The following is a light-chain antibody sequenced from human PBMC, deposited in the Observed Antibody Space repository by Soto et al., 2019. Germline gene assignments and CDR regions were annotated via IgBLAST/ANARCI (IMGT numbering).Light chain of an antibody. CDR3: QQVDSYPIT. Sequence: IQLTQSPSSLSASVGDRVTITCRASHGITNYLAWYQQKPGKAPKLMIYAASTLQSGVPSRFSGSGSGTDFTLSISSLQPEDFATYFCQQVDSYPITLGQGTRLEIK. CDR1: HGITNY. J-gene: IGKJ5*01. V-gene: IGKV1-9*01. CDR2: AAS.